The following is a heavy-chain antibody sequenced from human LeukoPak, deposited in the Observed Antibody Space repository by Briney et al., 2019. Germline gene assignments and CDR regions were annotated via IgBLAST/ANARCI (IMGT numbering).Heavy chain of an antibody. Sequence: PGGSLRLSXAASGFTFSSYGMHWVRQAPGKGLEWVAFIRYDGSNKYYADSVKGRFTISRDNSKNTLYLQMNSLRAEDTAVYYCAKVHYDFWSGYVDYWGQGTLVTVSS. D-gene: IGHD3-3*01. CDR2: IRYDGSNK. V-gene: IGHV3-30*02. CDR1: GFTFSSYG. CDR3: AKVHYDFWSGYVDY. J-gene: IGHJ4*02.